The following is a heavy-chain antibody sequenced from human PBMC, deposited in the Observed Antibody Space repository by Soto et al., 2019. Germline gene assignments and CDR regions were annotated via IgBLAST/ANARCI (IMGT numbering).Heavy chain of an antibody. J-gene: IGHJ6*02. CDR1: GYSFTSYW. D-gene: IGHD6-19*01. Sequence: EVQLVQSGAEVKKPGESLRISCKGSGYSFTSYWISWVRQMPGKGLEWMGRIDPSDSYTNYSPSFQGHVTISADKSISTAYLQWSSLKASDTAMYYCARQVKVAVYYYYYGMDVWGQGTTVTVSS. CDR2: IDPSDSYT. V-gene: IGHV5-10-1*01. CDR3: ARQVKVAVYYYYYGMDV.